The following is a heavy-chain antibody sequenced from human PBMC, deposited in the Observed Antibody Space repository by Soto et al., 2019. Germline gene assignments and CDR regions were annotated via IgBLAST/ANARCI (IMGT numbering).Heavy chain of an antibody. CDR1: GFTFSSYW. CDR3: ARGTGYSSSWYYFDY. J-gene: IGHJ4*02. CDR2: INSDGSST. Sequence: EVQLVESGGGLVQPGGSLRLSCAASGFTFSSYWMHWVRQAPGKGLVWVSRINSDGSSTSYADSVKGRFTISRDNAKNTLYLQLNSLRAEDTAVYYCARGTGYSSSWYYFDYWGQGTLVTVSS. V-gene: IGHV3-74*01. D-gene: IGHD6-13*01.